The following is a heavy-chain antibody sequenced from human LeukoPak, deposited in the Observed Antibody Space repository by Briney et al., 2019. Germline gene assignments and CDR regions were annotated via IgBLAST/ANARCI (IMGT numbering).Heavy chain of an antibody. D-gene: IGHD6-19*01. J-gene: IGHJ6*02. Sequence: SQTLSLTCAISGDTVSSNSAAWNWLRPSQSIGLESQVRTDYRTESHSDYADSVKTRITINSDTSKNQLTLQMNSLTPEDTAVYDCASGWYLGVWGQGTPVAVSS. CDR1: GDTVSSNSAA. V-gene: IGHV6-1*01. CDR2: TDYRTESHS. CDR3: ASGWYLGV.